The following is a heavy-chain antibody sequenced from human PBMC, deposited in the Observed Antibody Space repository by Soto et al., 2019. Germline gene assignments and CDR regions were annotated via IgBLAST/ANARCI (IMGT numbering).Heavy chain of an antibody. Sequence: PSESLSLTCTVSDGSISRSTFYWGWIRQPPGKGLEWIGSVHYTGSTYYNPSLKSRVTISVDSSKNHLSLKVSSVTAADTAVYYCARHLYYGDSSGYYGYWGQGALVTVSS. V-gene: IGHV4-39*01. CDR2: VHYTGST. CDR1: DGSISRSTFY. D-gene: IGHD6-19*01. CDR3: ARHLYYGDSSGYYGY. J-gene: IGHJ4*02.